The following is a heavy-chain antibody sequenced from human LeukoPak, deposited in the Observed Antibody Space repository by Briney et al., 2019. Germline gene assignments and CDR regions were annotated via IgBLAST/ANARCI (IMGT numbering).Heavy chain of an antibody. CDR2: ISWNSGRI. D-gene: IGHD2-15*01. CDR3: ARCLFSEPVVDDAFDI. J-gene: IGHJ3*02. Sequence: PGGSLRLSCAASGFTFDDYAMHWVRQAPGKGLERVSGISWNSGRINYADSVKGRFTISRDNSKNTLYLQMNSLRAEDTAVYYCARCLFSEPVVDDAFDIWGQGTMVTVSS. CDR1: GFTFDDYA. V-gene: IGHV3-9*01.